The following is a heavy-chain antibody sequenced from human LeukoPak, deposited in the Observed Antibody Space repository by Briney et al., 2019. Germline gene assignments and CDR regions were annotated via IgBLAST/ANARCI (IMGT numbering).Heavy chain of an antibody. CDR2: IRYDGVTK. Sequence: PGGSLRLSCAAPGFTFSSYAMSWVRQAPGKGLEWVAFIRYDGVTKYYADSVKGRFTISRDNSKNTLYVQMSSLRAEDTAVYYCAKDGPYYGSGAMYYFDFWGQGTPVTVSS. CDR3: AKDGPYYGSGAMYYFDF. CDR1: GFTFSSYA. J-gene: IGHJ4*02. D-gene: IGHD3-10*01. V-gene: IGHV3-30*02.